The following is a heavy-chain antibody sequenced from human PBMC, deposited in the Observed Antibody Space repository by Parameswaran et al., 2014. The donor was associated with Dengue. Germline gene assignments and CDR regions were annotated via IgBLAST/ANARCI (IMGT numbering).Heavy chain of an antibody. Sequence: WVRQAPGQRLEWMGWINAGNGDTKYSQKFQGRVTITRDTSASTAYMELSSLRSEDTAVYYCARDEGTMFDYWGQGTLVTVSS. J-gene: IGHJ4*02. CDR2: INAGNGDT. CDR3: ARDEGTMFDY. V-gene: IGHV1-3*01. D-gene: IGHD4/OR15-4a*01.